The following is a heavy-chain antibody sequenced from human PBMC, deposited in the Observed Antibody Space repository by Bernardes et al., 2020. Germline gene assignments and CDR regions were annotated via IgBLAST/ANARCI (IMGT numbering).Heavy chain of an antibody. D-gene: IGHD6-19*01. J-gene: IGHJ4*02. CDR1: GGSISSYY. CDR3: AREAAVAAYYFDY. CDR2: IYYSGST. Sequence: ETLSRTGTVSGGSISSYYWSWIRQPPGKGLEWIGYIYYSGSTNYNPSLKSRVTISVDTSKNQFSLKLSSVTAADTAVYYCAREAAVAAYYFDYWGQGTLVTVSS. V-gene: IGHV4-59*01.